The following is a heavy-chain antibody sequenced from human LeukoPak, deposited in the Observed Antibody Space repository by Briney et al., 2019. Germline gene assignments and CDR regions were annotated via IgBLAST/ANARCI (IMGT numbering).Heavy chain of an antibody. Sequence: ASVKVSCKTSGYTFTDYVIHWVRQAPGQRLEWMGWINAGSDYRKYSQNFQGGVTFTRGTSASTAYMGLRSLRSEDTAVCYCARDRARSGYDQGFQYWGQGTLVTVSS. CDR2: INAGSDYR. D-gene: IGHD5-12*01. CDR3: ARDRARSGYDQGFQY. CDR1: GYTFTDYV. J-gene: IGHJ4*02. V-gene: IGHV1-3*01.